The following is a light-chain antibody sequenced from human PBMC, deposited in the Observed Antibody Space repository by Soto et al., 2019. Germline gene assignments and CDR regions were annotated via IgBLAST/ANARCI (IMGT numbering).Light chain of an antibody. V-gene: IGLV2-14*01. J-gene: IGLJ1*01. Sequence: QSALTQPASVSGSPGQSIAISCTGTSSDVGAYNYVSWYQQYPGKAPKLVIYDVTNRPSGVSNRFSGSKPGSTASLTISGLQAEDEADYYCSSYTISSTYVFGTGTKLTVL. CDR2: DVT. CDR3: SSYTISSTYV. CDR1: SSDVGAYNY.